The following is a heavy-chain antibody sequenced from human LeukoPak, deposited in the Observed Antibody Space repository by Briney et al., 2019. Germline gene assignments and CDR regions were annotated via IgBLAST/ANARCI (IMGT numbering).Heavy chain of an antibody. CDR3: ARAYYDFWSGRRFGP. CDR1: GGSISSSSYY. J-gene: IGHJ5*02. V-gene: IGHV4-39*01. Sequence: PSETLSLTCTVSGGSISSSSYYWGWIRQPPGKGLEWIGSIYYSGSTYYNPSLKSRVTISVDTSKNQFSLKLSSVTAADTAVYYCARAYYDFWSGRRFGPWGQGTLVTVSS. D-gene: IGHD3-3*01. CDR2: IYYSGST.